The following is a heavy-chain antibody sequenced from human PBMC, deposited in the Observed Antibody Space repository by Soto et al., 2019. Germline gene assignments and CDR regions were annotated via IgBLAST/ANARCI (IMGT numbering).Heavy chain of an antibody. D-gene: IGHD6-13*01. V-gene: IGHV1-18*01. Sequence: QVQLVQSGAEVKKPAASVKVSCKASGYTFNSYAISWVRQAPGQGLEWMGWISAYNGNTNYAQMLQGRVTMTTDTATRTAYMELRSLRSDDKVVYCCARDLAAGTCDYWGQGTLVTVSS. CDR1: GYTFNSYA. CDR3: ARDLAAGTCDY. J-gene: IGHJ4*02. CDR2: ISAYNGNT.